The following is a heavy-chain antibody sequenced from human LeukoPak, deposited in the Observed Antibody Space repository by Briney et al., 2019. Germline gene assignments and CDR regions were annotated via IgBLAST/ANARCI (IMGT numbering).Heavy chain of an antibody. J-gene: IGHJ6*03. D-gene: IGHD6-19*01. CDR1: GGSIGSSSFY. CDR2: IYYSGST. Sequence: PSETLSLTCTVSGGSIGSSSFYWGWIRQPPGKGLEWIGSIYYSGSTYYNPSLKSRVTISVDTSKNQFSLMLSSVTAADTAVYYCARQGDSSGWWDYYYYYMDVWGKGTTVTISS. CDR3: ARQGDSSGWWDYYYYYMDV. V-gene: IGHV4-39*01.